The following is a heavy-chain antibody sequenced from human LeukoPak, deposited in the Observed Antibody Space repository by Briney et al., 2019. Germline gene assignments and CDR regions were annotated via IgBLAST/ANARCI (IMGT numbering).Heavy chain of an antibody. CDR1: GGSFSGYC. D-gene: IGHD7-27*01. CDR3: ARSTGATDAFDI. Sequence: SETLSLTCAVYGGSFSGYCWSWIRQPPGKGLEWIGEINHSGSTNYNPSLKSRVTISVDTSKNQFSLKLSSVTAADTAVYYCARSTGATDAFDIWGQGTMVTVSS. J-gene: IGHJ3*02. V-gene: IGHV4-34*01. CDR2: INHSGST.